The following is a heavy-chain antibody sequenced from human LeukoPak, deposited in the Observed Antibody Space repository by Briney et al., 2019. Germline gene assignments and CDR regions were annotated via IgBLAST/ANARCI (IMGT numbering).Heavy chain of an antibody. CDR3: ARDSSAAEDWFDP. D-gene: IGHD3-22*01. CDR2: IYHSGST. J-gene: IGHJ5*02. V-gene: IGHV4-38-2*02. CDR1: GYSISSGYY. Sequence: SETLSLTCTVSGYSISSGYYWGWIRQPPGKGLEWIGSIYHSGSTYYNPSLKSRVTISVDTSKNQFSLKLSSVTAADTAVYYCARDSSAAEDWFDPWGQGTLVTVSS.